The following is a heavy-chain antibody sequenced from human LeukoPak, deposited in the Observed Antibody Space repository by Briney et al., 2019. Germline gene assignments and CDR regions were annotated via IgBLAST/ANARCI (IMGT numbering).Heavy chain of an antibody. Sequence: GGSLRLSCAASGFTFSSYSMNWVRQAPGKGLEWVSSISTSSSYIYHADSVKGRFTISRDNAKNSLYLQMNSLRAEDTAVYYCARDREETYDFWSGSPPNWFDPWGQGTLVTVSS. J-gene: IGHJ5*02. D-gene: IGHD3-3*01. V-gene: IGHV3-21*01. CDR3: ARDREETYDFWSGSPPNWFDP. CDR1: GFTFSSYS. CDR2: ISTSSSYI.